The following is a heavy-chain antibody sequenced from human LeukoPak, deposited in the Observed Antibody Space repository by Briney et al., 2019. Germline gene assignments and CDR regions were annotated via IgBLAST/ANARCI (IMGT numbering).Heavy chain of an antibody. CDR1: GGSISSGDNY. Sequence: SETLSLTCTVSGGSISSGDNYWGWIRQPPGKGLEWIGYIYHSGSTYYNPSLKSRVTISIDTSKNQFSLKLSSVTAADTAVYYCARDASGTSYGNWGQGTLVTVSS. CDR2: IYHSGST. V-gene: IGHV4-30-4*01. J-gene: IGHJ4*02. CDR3: ARDASGTSYGN. D-gene: IGHD1-1*01.